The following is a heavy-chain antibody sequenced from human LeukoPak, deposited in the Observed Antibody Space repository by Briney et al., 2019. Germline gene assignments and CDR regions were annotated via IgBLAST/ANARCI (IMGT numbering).Heavy chain of an antibody. D-gene: IGHD3-22*01. CDR1: GGSVSHYY. Sequence: SETLSLTCTVSGGSVSHYYWNWIRQPPGKGLEWLGYIYYSGTTNYNPSLKSRLTIAVDTSKNQFSLKLKSVTAADTAVYYCARGMYYYDSSLGYWGQGTLVTVSS. CDR3: ARGMYYYDSSLGY. V-gene: IGHV4-59*02. CDR2: IYYSGTT. J-gene: IGHJ4*02.